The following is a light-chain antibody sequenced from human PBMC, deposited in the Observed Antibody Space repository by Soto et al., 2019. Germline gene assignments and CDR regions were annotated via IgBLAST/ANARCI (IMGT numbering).Light chain of an antibody. Sequence: EIVLTQSPGTLSLSPGERATLSCRASHTISSSYLAWYQQKPGQAPRLLMYGISRRATGIPDRFSGSVSGTDFAITITRLEPEDFAVYYCQQYVTSSPRTFGQGTKVEIK. V-gene: IGKV3-20*01. CDR2: GIS. J-gene: IGKJ1*01. CDR1: HTISSSY. CDR3: QQYVTSSPRT.